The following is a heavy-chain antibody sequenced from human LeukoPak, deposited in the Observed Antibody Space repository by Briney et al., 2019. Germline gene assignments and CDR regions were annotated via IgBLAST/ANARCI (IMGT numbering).Heavy chain of an antibody. CDR2: ISYDGSNK. CDR3: ARESGYSSSWYLDVGY. V-gene: IGHV3-30*01. CDR1: GFTFSSYA. Sequence: GRSLRLSCAASGFTFSSYAMHWVRQAPGKGLEWVAGISYDGSNKYYADSVKGRFTISRDNSKNTLYLQMNSLRAEDTAVYYCARESGYSSSWYLDVGYWGQGTLVTVSS. J-gene: IGHJ4*02. D-gene: IGHD6-13*01.